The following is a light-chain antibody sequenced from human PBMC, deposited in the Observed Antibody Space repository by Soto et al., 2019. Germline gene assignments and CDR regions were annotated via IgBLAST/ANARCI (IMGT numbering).Light chain of an antibody. CDR1: QSLVYSDGNTY. CDR2: QLS. J-gene: IGKJ1*01. CDR3: MQFAHFPRT. Sequence: DVVLTQTPLSSPVTLGQPASISCRSSQSLVYSDGNTYLSWLQQRPGQPPSILIYQLSNRFSGVPDRFSGSGAGTDITLKISRVEAEDVWVYYCMQFAHFPRTFGQGNKVEI. V-gene: IGKV2-24*01.